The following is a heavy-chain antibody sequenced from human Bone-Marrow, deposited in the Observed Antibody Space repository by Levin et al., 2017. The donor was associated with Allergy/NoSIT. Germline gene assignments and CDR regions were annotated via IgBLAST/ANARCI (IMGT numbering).Heavy chain of an antibody. Sequence: PSETLSLTCAVSGGSISSGGYSWSWIRQPPGTGLEWIGYIYHSGSTYYNPSLKSRVTISVDRSKNQFSLKLSSVTAADTAVYYCARGAQTGRYFDYWGQGTLVTVSS. J-gene: IGHJ4*02. CDR2: IYHSGST. CDR1: GGSISSGGYS. D-gene: IGHD7-27*01. V-gene: IGHV4-30-2*01. CDR3: ARGAQTGRYFDY.